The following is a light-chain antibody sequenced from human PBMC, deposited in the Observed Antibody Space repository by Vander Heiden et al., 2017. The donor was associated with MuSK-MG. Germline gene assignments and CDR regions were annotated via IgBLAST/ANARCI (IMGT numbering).Light chain of an antibody. CDR2: DVS. CDR1: SSDVGGYNY. J-gene: IGLJ1*01. V-gene: IGLV2-14*01. CDR3: SSYTSSSTLGV. Sequence: QSALTQPAPVSGSPGQSITISCTGTSSDVGGYNYVSWYQQHPGKAPNLMIYDVSNRPSWVSNRFSGSKSGDAASLIISGLQAEEEADYYCSSYTSSSTLGVFGTGTKVTVL.